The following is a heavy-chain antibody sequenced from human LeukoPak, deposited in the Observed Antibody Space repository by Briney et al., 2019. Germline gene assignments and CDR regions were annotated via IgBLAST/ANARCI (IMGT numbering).Heavy chain of an antibody. CDR1: GGSFSGYY. CDR2: ITHSGST. V-gene: IGHV4-34*01. CDR3: ARGPHTGVNYHDSSGYYY. Sequence: SETLSLTCAVYGGSFSGYYWSWIRQPPGKGLEWIGEITHSGSTNYNPSLKSRVTISVDTSKNQFSLKLSSVTAADTAVYYCARGPHTGVNYHDSSGYYYWGQGTLVTVSS. D-gene: IGHD3-22*01. J-gene: IGHJ4*02.